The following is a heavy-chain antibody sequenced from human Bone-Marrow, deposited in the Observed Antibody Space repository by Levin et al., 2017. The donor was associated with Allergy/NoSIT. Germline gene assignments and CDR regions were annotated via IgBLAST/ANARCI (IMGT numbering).Heavy chain of an antibody. J-gene: IGHJ3*02. CDR2: IYYSGST. Sequence: SETLSLTCTVSGGSVSSGSYYWSWIRQPPGKGLEWIGYIYYSGSTNYNPSLKSRVTISVDTSKNQFSLKLSSVTAADTAVYYCARDRGWESDYGDSRLHPDAFDIWGQGTMVTVSS. CDR1: GGSVSSGSYY. CDR3: ARDRGWESDYGDSRLHPDAFDI. V-gene: IGHV4-61*01. D-gene: IGHD4-17*01.